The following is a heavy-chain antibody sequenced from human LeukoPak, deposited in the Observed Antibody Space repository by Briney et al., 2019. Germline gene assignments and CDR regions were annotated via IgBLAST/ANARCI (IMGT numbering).Heavy chain of an antibody. V-gene: IGHV3-30*18. CDR1: GFTFSSYA. CDR3: AKDPGYCSGGSCYYFDY. Sequence: GGSLRLSCAASGFTFSSYAMHWVRQAPAKGLERVAVISYDGSNKYYTDSVKGRFSISRDNSKNTLYLQMNSLRAEDTGVYCCAKDPGYCSGGSCYYFDYWGQGTLVTVSS. D-gene: IGHD2-15*01. CDR2: ISYDGSNK. J-gene: IGHJ4*02.